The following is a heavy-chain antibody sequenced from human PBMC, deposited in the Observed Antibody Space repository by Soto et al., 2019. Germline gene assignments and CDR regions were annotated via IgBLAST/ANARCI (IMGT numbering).Heavy chain of an antibody. CDR1: GFTFHTYW. V-gene: IGHV3-7*01. CDR3: ARDPERGAFDL. Sequence: EMQLVESGGGLVQSGGSLRLSCAASGFTFHTYWMTWVRQAPGKGLEWVGNIAQDGSETYYVDSLKGRFTISRDNAKNSLYLSMNSLRAEDTAVYYCARDPERGAFDLWGQGTRVTVSS. CDR2: IAQDGSET. J-gene: IGHJ3*01.